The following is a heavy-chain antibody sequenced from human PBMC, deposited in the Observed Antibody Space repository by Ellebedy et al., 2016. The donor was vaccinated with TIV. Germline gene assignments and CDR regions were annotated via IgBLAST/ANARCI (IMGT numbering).Heavy chain of an antibody. CDR1: GGSISSGGYY. V-gene: IGHV4-61*08. D-gene: IGHD1-26*01. CDR3: ARDPRGSPLDLDAFDI. CDR2: IYYSGST. J-gene: IGHJ3*02. Sequence: SETLSLXXTVSGGSISSGGYYWSWIRQHPGKGLEWIGYIYYSGSTNYNPSLKSRVTISVDTSKNQFSLKLSSVTAADTAVYYCARDPRGSPLDLDAFDIWGQGTMVTVSS.